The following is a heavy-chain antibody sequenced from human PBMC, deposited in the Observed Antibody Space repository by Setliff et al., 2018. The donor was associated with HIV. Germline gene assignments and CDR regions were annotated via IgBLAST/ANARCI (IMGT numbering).Heavy chain of an antibody. V-gene: IGHV4-61*02. Sequence: SETLSLTCTVSGVSISSGSYYWSWIRQPAGKGLEWIGRIYTSGSTNYNPSLKSRVTISVDTSKNQFSLKLSSVTAADTAVYYCARSPYSSSWTGVYYYYYGMDVWGQGTSVTVSS. J-gene: IGHJ6*02. D-gene: IGHD6-13*01. CDR1: GVSISSGSYY. CDR2: IYTSGST. CDR3: ARSPYSSSWTGVYYYYYGMDV.